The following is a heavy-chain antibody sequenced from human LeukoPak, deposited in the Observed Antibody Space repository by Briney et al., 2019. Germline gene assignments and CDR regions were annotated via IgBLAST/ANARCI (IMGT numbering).Heavy chain of an antibody. D-gene: IGHD6-19*01. J-gene: IGHJ4*01. Sequence: PSGTLSLTCIVSGGSISDYYWSWIRLSPGTGLEWIGYMDYSGSAAYNPSLRGRVTISIDTSKKQFSLEVTSVTAADTAVCVCARRKRGSGGPFDSWGHGTLVTVSS. CDR1: GGSISDYY. V-gene: IGHV4-59*08. CDR2: MDYSGSA. CDR3: ARRKRGSGGPFDS.